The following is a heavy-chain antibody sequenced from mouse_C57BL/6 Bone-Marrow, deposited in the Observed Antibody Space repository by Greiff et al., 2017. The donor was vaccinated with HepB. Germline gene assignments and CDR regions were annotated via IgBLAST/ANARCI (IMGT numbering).Heavy chain of an antibody. V-gene: IGHV1-59*01. J-gene: IGHJ4*01. CDR2: IDPSDSYT. CDR1: GYTFTSYW. Sequence: QVQLQQPGAELVRPGTSVKLSCKASGYTFTSYWMHWVKQRPGQGLEWIGWIDPSDSYTNYNQKFKGKATLTVDTSSSTAYMQLSSLTSEDSAVYYCATYYGKGEYYYAMDYWGQGTSVTVSS. CDR3: ATYYGKGEYYYAMDY. D-gene: IGHD2-10*01.